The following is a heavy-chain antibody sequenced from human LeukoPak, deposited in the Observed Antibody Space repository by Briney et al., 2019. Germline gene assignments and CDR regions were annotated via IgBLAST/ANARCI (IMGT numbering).Heavy chain of an antibody. CDR2: INPGGGTT. V-gene: IGHV1-46*01. CDR1: GYTFTNYY. D-gene: IGHD1-26*01. J-gene: IGHJ4*02. CDR3: ARSVGATKIPVRFDY. Sequence: ASVKVSCKASGYTFTNYYLHWVRQAPGQGLEWMGMINPGGGTTTYAQKFQGRVTMTRDTSTSTVYMELSALRSEDRAVFYCARSVGATKIPVRFDYWGQGTLVTVS.